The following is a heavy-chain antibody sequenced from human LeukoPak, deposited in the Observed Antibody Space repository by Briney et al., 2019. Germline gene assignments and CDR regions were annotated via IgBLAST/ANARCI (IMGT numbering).Heavy chain of an antibody. CDR3: AREDLEWFRAFDI. CDR2: INPNSGGT. V-gene: IGHV1-2*02. CDR1: GYTFTGYY. J-gene: IGHJ3*02. D-gene: IGHD3-3*01. Sequence: ASVKVSCMASGYTFTGYYMHWVRQAPGQGLEWMGWINPNSGGTNYAQKFQGRVTMTRDTSISTAYMELSRLRSDDTAVYYCAREDLEWFRAFDIWGQGTMVTVSS.